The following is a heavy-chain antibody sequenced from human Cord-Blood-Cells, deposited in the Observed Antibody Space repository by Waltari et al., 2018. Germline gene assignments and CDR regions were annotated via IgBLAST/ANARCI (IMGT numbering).Heavy chain of an antibody. Sequence: QVQLVESGGGVVQPGRSLRLPWAASGFTFSSYGMHWVRQAPGKGLEWVAVISYDGSNKYYADSVKGRFTISRDNSKNTLYLQMNSLRAEDTAVYYCAKDQDYGYFDYWGQGTLVTVSS. V-gene: IGHV3-30*18. CDR1: GFTFSSYG. D-gene: IGHD3-10*01. CDR2: ISYDGSNK. CDR3: AKDQDYGYFDY. J-gene: IGHJ4*02.